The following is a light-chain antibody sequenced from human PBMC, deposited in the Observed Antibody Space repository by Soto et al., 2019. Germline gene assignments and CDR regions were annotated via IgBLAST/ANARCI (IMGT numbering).Light chain of an antibody. CDR1: SGHRSYI. CDR3: SSFAGSPVV. CDR2: LESSGSQ. J-gene: IGLJ2*01. Sequence: QPVLTQSSSASASLGSSVNLTCTLSSGHRSYIIAWHQQQPGKAPRFLMRLESSGSQNKGSGVPDRFSGSSSGAARYLTISNLQSEDEADYYCSSFAGSPVVFGGGTKLTVL. V-gene: IGLV4-60*03.